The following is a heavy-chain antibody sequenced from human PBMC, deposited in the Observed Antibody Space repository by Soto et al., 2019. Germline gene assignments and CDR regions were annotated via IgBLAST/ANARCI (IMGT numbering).Heavy chain of an antibody. Sequence: QVQLVQSGAEVKKPGSSVKVSCKASGGTFSSYAISWVRQAPGQGLEWMGGIIPIFGTANYAQKFQGRVTITADKSTSTADMELSSLRSEDTAVYYCASPPRYQLHLGMDVWGQGTTVTVSS. J-gene: IGHJ6*02. D-gene: IGHD2-2*01. CDR1: GGTFSSYA. V-gene: IGHV1-69*06. CDR3: ASPPRYQLHLGMDV. CDR2: IIPIFGTA.